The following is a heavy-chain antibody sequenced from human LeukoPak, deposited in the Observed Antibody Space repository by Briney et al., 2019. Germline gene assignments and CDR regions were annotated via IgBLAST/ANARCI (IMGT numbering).Heavy chain of an antibody. D-gene: IGHD4-17*01. J-gene: IGHJ5*02. Sequence: SETPSLTCAVYGGSFSGYYWSWIRQPPGKGLEWIGEINHSGSTNYNPSLKSRVTISVDTSKNQFSLKLSSVTAADTAVYYCASTAMTTVTTSWFDPWGQGTLVTVSS. CDR1: GGSFSGYY. CDR2: INHSGST. CDR3: ASTAMTTVTTSWFDP. V-gene: IGHV4-34*01.